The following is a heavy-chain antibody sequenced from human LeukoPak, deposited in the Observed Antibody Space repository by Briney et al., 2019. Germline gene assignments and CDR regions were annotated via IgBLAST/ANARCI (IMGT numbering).Heavy chain of an antibody. J-gene: IGHJ6*03. V-gene: IGHV1-69*05. Sequence: GSSVKVSCKASGGTFSSYAISWVRQAPGQGLEWMGGIIPIFGTANYAQKFQGRVTITTDESTSTAYMELSSLRSEDTAVYYCARVVGLSSGWQKYYYYYMDVWGKGTTVTVSS. CDR3: ARVVGLSSGWQKYYYYYMDV. D-gene: IGHD6-19*01. CDR2: IIPIFGTA. CDR1: GGTFSSYA.